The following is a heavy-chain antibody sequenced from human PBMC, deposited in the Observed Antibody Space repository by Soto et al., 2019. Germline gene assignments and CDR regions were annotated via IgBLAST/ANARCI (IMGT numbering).Heavy chain of an antibody. CDR2: IYHSGST. V-gene: IGHV4-4*02. Sequence: SETLSLTCALSGCSISSSNWWSWVRQPPGEGLEWIGEIYHSGSTNYNPSLKSRVTISVDKSKNQFSLKLSSVTAADTAVYYCARSPDSSGYYPRWYYYGMDVWGQGTTVTVSS. D-gene: IGHD3-22*01. CDR3: ARSPDSSGYYPRWYYYGMDV. CDR1: GCSISSSNW. J-gene: IGHJ6*02.